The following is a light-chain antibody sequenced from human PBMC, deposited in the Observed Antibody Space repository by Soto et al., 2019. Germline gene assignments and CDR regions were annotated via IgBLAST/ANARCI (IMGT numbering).Light chain of an antibody. Sequence: QSALTQPPSASGSPGQSVTISCTGTSSDVGAYNYVCWYQQHPGKAPKLIISEVTKPPSGVPDRFSGSKSGNTASLTVTGLQAEDEADDYCSSYAGSNNPWVFGGGTKLTVL. CDR3: SSYAGSNNPWV. CDR1: SSDVGAYNY. CDR2: EVT. V-gene: IGLV2-8*01. J-gene: IGLJ3*02.